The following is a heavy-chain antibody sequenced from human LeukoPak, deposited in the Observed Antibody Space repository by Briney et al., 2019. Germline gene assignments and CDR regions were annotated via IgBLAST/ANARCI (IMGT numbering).Heavy chain of an antibody. V-gene: IGHV3-30*18. J-gene: IGHJ3*01. Sequence: PGRSLRLSCAASGFSFSNFGIHWVRQAPGKGLEWVAVISHDGSLKSYLDSVKGRFTMSRDNSKNTLYLQMDSLRLEDTAVYYCAKKNSLGSGAGDPLDVWGHGTLVTVSS. CDR1: GFSFSNFG. D-gene: IGHD3-10*01. CDR2: ISHDGSLK. CDR3: AKKNSLGSGAGDPLDV.